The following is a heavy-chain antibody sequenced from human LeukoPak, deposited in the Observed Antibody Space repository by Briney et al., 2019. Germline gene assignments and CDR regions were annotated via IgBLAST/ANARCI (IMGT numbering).Heavy chain of an antibody. J-gene: IGHJ4*02. CDR3: ARGPGSGTYWAFDY. Sequence: SETLSLTCTVSGGYISSYYWSWIRQPPGKGLEWIGYVYYSGSTSYNPSLKSRVTISVDTSKNQFSLKLSSVTAADAAVYYCARGPGSGTYWAFDYWGQGTLVTVSS. CDR2: VYYSGST. D-gene: IGHD1-26*01. V-gene: IGHV4-59*01. CDR1: GGYISSYY.